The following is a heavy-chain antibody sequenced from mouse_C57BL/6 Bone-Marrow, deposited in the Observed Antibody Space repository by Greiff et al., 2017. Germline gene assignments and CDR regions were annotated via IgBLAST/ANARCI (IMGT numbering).Heavy chain of an antibody. CDR1: GFSLTSYG. CDR2: IWRGGST. J-gene: IGHJ4*01. D-gene: IGHD1-1*01. V-gene: IGHV2-2*01. CDR3: ASQAYYYGSRGGAMDY. Sequence: QVQLQQSGPGLVQPSQSLSITCTVSGFSLTSYGVHWVRQSPGKGLEWLGVIWRGGSTDYNAAFISRLSISKDNSKSQVFFKMNSLQADDTAIYYCASQAYYYGSRGGAMDYWGQGTSVTVSS.